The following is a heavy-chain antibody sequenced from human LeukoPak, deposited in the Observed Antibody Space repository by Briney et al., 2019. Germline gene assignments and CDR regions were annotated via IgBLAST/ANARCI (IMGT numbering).Heavy chain of an antibody. Sequence: GGSLRLSCAASGFTFTSYAMSWVRQAPGKGLEWVSGISGSVGNTYYTDSVKGRFTISRDNSKNTLYLQMNSLRAEDTAVYYCARVGFDSSGYYYAHVLDYWGQGTLVTVSS. V-gene: IGHV3-23*01. CDR1: GFTFTSYA. CDR3: ARVGFDSSGYYYAHVLDY. CDR2: ISGSVGNT. D-gene: IGHD3-22*01. J-gene: IGHJ4*02.